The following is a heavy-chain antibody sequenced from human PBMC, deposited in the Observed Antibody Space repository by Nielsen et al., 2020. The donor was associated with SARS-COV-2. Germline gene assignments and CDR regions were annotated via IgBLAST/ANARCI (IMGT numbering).Heavy chain of an antibody. D-gene: IGHD3-22*01. V-gene: IGHV3-13*04. CDR2: IGTAGDT. CDR3: ARTYYDSSGYFYWYFDL. J-gene: IGHJ2*01. CDR1: GFTFSSYD. Sequence: GGSLRLSCTASGFTFSSYDMHWVRQATGKGLEWVSAIGTAGDTYYPGSVKGRFTISRENAKNSLYLQMNSLRAGDTAVYYCARTYYDSSGYFYWYFDLWGRGTLVTVSS.